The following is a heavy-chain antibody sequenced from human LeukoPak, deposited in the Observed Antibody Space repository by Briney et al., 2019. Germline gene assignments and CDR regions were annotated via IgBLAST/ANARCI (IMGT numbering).Heavy chain of an antibody. CDR1: GGSLNGHY. J-gene: IGHJ4*02. CDR2: GGDSGGT. V-gene: IGHV4-34*01. CDR3: AKDSSTWGNLAGHFDS. D-gene: IGHD6-13*01. Sequence: SETLSLTCAVYGGSLNGHYWSWIRQPPGRGLEWIGEGGDSGGTKFNPSLKSRVTISADTSKNQFSLKLSSVTAADTAVYYCAKDSSTWGNLAGHFDSWGQGTLVTVSS.